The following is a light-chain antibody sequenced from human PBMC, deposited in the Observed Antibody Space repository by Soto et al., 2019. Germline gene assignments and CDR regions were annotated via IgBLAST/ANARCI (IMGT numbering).Light chain of an antibody. CDR2: GAS. CDR3: QHYSYSPLFT. Sequence: ELVLTQSPGTLSLSPGERATLSCRASQSVRNNYLAWYQQRPGQAPRLLIYGASQRATGMPDRFSGSGSGTDFTLTIGRLEPEDFAVYYCQHYSYSPLFTSGPGTKVDIK. CDR1: QSVRNNY. V-gene: IGKV3-20*01. J-gene: IGKJ3*01.